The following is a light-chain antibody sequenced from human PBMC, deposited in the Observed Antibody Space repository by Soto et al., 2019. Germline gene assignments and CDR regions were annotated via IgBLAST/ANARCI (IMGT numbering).Light chain of an antibody. V-gene: IGLV2-14*01. Sequence: QSALTQPASVSGSPGQSITISCTGTTSDIGSYNYVSWYQQHAGNAPKLILFEVSHRPSGVSTRFSGSKSGTSATLGITGLQTGDEADYYCGTWDSSLSARVFGGGTKLTVL. CDR3: GTWDSSLSARV. CDR1: TSDIGSYNY. J-gene: IGLJ2*01. CDR2: EVS.